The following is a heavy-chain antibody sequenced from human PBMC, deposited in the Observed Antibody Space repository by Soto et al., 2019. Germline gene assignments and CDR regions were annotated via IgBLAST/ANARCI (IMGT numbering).Heavy chain of an antibody. J-gene: IGHJ4*02. CDR1: GFTFSSYA. V-gene: IGHV3-23*01. Sequence: GGSLRLSCAASGFTFSSYAMSWVRQAPGKGLEWVSAISGSGGSTYYADSVKGRFTIPRDNSKNTLYLQMNSLRAEDTAVYYCAKLRQGLSRFDYWGQGTLVTVSS. CDR3: AKLRQGLSRFDY. CDR2: ISGSGGST.